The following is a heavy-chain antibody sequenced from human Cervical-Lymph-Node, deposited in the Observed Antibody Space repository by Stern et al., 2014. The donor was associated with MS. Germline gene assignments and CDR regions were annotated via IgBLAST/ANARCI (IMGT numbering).Heavy chain of an antibody. J-gene: IGHJ4*02. V-gene: IGHV4-59*01. CDR2: IHYSGST. Sequence: QLQESGPGLVKSSETLSLTCTVSGVSISDYYWSWIRQAPGKGMEWIGYIHYSGSTNSNASLKSRITISIDTSKNQVSLKLSSVTAADTAVYYCARGGFGDYDYWGQGTLVTVSS. CDR1: GVSISDYY. CDR3: ARGGFGDYDY. D-gene: IGHD4-17*01.